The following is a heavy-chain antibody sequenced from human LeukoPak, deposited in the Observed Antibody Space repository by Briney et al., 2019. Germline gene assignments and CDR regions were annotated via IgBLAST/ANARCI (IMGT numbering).Heavy chain of an antibody. D-gene: IGHD6-13*01. CDR1: GGSISSYY. Sequence: SETLSLTCTVSGGSISSYYWSWIRQPPGKGLEWIGYIYYSGSTNYNPSLKSRVTISVDTSKNQFSLKLSSVTAADTAVYYCARGLAAAGTSYFDYWGQGTLVTVSS. J-gene: IGHJ4*02. CDR2: IYYSGST. V-gene: IGHV4-59*01. CDR3: ARGLAAAGTSYFDY.